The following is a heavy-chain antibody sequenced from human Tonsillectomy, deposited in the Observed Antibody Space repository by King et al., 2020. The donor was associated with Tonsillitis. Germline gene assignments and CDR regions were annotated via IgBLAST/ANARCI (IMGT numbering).Heavy chain of an antibody. J-gene: IGHJ4*02. CDR1: GFAFSSYG. D-gene: IGHD6-19*01. CDR2: ISYDARRE. Sequence: VQLVESGGGVVQPGGSLRLSCASSGFAFSSYGMHWVRQAPGKGLEWVAVISYDARRENYADSVKGRFTISRDNSKNTLYLQMNTLRAEDTAVYYCARERSYSSAWGIDYWGQGSLVTVSS. CDR3: ARERSYSSAWGIDY. V-gene: IGHV3-33*05.